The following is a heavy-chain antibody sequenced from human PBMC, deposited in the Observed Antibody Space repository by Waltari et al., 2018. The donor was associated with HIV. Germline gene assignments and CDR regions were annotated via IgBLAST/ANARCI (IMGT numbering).Heavy chain of an antibody. CDR3: ATGGGTTSIQLYDLDV. V-gene: IGHV1-24*01. Sequence: QVQLIQSGAEVKKPGASVKVSCKVFGYTLTEFSMHCVRQAPGKGLEWMGGFDPEDDETIYAQKFQGRVTMTEDTSTDSAYMELSSLTSEDTAVYYCATGGGTTSIQLYDLDVWGQGTTVTVSS. CDR1: GYTLTEFS. J-gene: IGHJ6*02. D-gene: IGHD1-26*01. CDR2: FDPEDDET.